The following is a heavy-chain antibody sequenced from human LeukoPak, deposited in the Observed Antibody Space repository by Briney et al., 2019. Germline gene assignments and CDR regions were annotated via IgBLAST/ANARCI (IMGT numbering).Heavy chain of an antibody. CDR2: IGAFNGNT. J-gene: IGHJ3*02. CDR1: GYSFDRYG. Sequence: ASVKVSCKASGYSFDRYGISWVRQAPGQGLEWLGWIGAFNGNTNYAQNLQGRVTKTADTSTTTAYMELRSLSSDDTAVYYCARDFLSYDGSENHFEDTFDIWGQGTMVTVSS. D-gene: IGHD3-22*01. CDR3: ARDFLSYDGSENHFEDTFDI. V-gene: IGHV1-18*01.